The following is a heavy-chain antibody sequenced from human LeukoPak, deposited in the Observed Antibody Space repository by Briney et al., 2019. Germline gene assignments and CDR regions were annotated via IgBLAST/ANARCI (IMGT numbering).Heavy chain of an antibody. CDR2: ISGSGGST. V-gene: IGHV3-23*01. CDR3: AKHLRPADTAYYFDY. J-gene: IGHJ4*02. D-gene: IGHD5-18*01. Sequence: PGGSLRLSCAASGFTFSSYAMSWVRQAPGKGLEWVSAISGSGGSTYYADSVKGRFTISRDNSKNTLYLQMNSLRAEDTAVYYCAKHLRPADTAYYFDYWGQGTLVTVSS. CDR1: GFTFSSYA.